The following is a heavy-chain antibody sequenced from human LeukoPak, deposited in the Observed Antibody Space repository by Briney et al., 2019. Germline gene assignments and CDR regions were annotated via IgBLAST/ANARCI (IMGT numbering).Heavy chain of an antibody. V-gene: IGHV3-9*01. D-gene: IGHD4-23*01. CDR2: ISWNSGSI. CDR1: GFTFDDYA. CDR3: AKYMGPTVVTTAFDY. J-gene: IGHJ4*02. Sequence: GRSLRLSCAASGFTFDDYAMHWVRQAPRKGLEWVSGISWNSGSIGYADSLKGRFTISRDNPKNSLYLQMTRLRAEDTALYSCAKYMGPTVVTTAFDYWGQGTLVTVSS.